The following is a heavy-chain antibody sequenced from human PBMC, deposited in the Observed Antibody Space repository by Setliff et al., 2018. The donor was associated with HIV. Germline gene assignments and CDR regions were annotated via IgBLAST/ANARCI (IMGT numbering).Heavy chain of an antibody. D-gene: IGHD3-22*01. Sequence: PSETLSLTCTVSGDSISGYYWSWIRQFPGKELEWIGLIYSTGSTKYNPSLMSRVTMSVDTTKNQVSLSLFSATAADTATYYCARHVYLPTYYYDSSGYDHSLDAFDIWGQGTMVTVSS. J-gene: IGHJ3*02. CDR3: ARHVYLPTYYYDSSGYDHSLDAFDI. CDR1: GDSISGYY. CDR2: IYSTGST. V-gene: IGHV4-59*08.